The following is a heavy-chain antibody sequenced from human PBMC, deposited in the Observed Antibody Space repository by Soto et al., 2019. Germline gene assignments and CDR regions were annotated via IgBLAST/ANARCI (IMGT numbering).Heavy chain of an antibody. CDR2: IWPADSDT. D-gene: IGHD6-19*01. V-gene: IGHV5-51*01. Sequence: GESLKISCEGSGYSFTSYWIAWVRQMPGKGLEWMGMIWPADSDTRYSPSFQGQVTISADKSTSTAYLHWSRLRASDTAMYYCARDSSVWSPFDSWGQGALVTVSS. CDR1: GYSFTSYW. CDR3: ARDSSVWSPFDS. J-gene: IGHJ4*02.